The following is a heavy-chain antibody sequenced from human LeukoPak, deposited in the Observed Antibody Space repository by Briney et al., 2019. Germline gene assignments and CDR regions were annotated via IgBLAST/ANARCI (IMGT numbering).Heavy chain of an antibody. D-gene: IGHD2-21*02. J-gene: IGHJ6*02. CDR2: IIPILGIA. V-gene: IGHV1-69*04. Sequence: SVKVSCKASGCTFSSYAISWVRQAPGQGLEWMGRIIPILGIANYAQKFQGRVTITADKSTSTAYMELSSLRSEDTAVYYCARGIVVVTAIPYYYYYGMDVWGQGTTVTVSS. CDR3: ARGIVVVTAIPYYYYYGMDV. CDR1: GCTFSSYA.